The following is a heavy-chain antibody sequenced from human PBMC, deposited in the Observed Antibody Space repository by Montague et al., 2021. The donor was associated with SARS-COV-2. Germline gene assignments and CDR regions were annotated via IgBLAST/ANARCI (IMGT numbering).Heavy chain of an antibody. Sequence: SLRLSCAASGFTFSSYAMHWVRQAPGKGLEWVAVISYDGSNKYYADSVKGRFTISRDNSKNTLYLQMNSLRAEDTAVYYCARDNYNYVWWSYRYIYWGQGTTVTVSS. CDR1: GFTFSSYA. CDR2: ISYDGSNK. J-gene: IGHJ4*02. V-gene: IGHV3-30*04. D-gene: IGHD3-16*02. CDR3: ARDNYNYVWWSYRYIY.